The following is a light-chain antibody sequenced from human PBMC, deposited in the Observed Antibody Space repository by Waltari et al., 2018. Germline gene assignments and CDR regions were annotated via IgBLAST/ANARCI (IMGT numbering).Light chain of an antibody. CDR3: QQYNSYSS. V-gene: IGKV1-5*01. CDR2: DVS. CDR1: QSISRW. Sequence: DIQMTQSPSTLSASIGDRVTITCRASQSISRWLAWYRQKPGKAPKLLIYDVSSLESWVPSRFSGGGSGTEFTLTISDLQPDDFATYYCQQYNSYSSFGQGTKLEI. J-gene: IGKJ2*01.